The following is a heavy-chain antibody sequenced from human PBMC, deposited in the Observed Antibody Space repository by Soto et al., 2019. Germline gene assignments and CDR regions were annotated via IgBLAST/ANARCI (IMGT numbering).Heavy chain of an antibody. CDR2: DGKT. CDR1: GYTLTELS. V-gene: IGHV1-24*01. D-gene: IGHD6-6*01. CDR3: ATGKKDLVRTGTYYYGMDV. J-gene: IGHJ6*02. Sequence: QVQVVQSGAEVKKPGASVKVSCKVSGYTLTELSMHWVRQVPGKGLEWMGDGKTIYAQKFRGRATMTEDKSTETAYMELRSLRSEDTAIYFCATGKKDLVRTGTYYYGMDVWGQGTTVTVSS.